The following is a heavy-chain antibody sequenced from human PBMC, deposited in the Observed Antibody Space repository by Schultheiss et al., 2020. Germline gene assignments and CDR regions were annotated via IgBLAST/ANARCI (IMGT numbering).Heavy chain of an antibody. J-gene: IGHJ6*03. D-gene: IGHD4-23*01. CDR2: IYYSGST. CDR1: GGSFSGYY. V-gene: IGHV4-31*11. CDR3: ARTSGGYYYYYMDV. Sequence: SETLSLTCAVYGGSFSGYYWSWIRQHPGKGLEWIGYIYYSGSTYYNPSLKSRVTISVDTSKNQFSLKLSSVTAADTAVYYCARTSGGYYYYYMDVWGKGTTGTVSS.